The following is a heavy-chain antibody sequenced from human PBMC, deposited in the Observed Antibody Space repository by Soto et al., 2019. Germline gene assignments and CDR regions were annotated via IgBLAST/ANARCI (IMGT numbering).Heavy chain of an antibody. J-gene: IGHJ1*01. CDR1: GYTFTSYY. D-gene: IGHD6-19*01. CDR2: INPSGGST. Sequence: QVQLVQSGAEVKKPGASVKVSCKASGYTFTSYYMHWVRQAPGQGLEWMGIINPSGGSTSYAQKFQDRVTMTRDTSTSTVYMELSSLRSEDTAVYYCARDGYSSGWYARYFQHWGQGTLVTVSS. CDR3: ARDGYSSGWYARYFQH. V-gene: IGHV1-46*01.